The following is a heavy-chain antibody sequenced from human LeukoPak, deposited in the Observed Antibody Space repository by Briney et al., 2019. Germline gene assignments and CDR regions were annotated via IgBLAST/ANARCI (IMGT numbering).Heavy chain of an antibody. J-gene: IGHJ4*02. V-gene: IGHV1-69*13. D-gene: IGHD1-1*01. CDR1: GGTFSSYA. CDR3: ARSVQLERLDFDY. CDR2: IIPTFGTA. Sequence: ASVKVSCKASGGTFSSYAISWVRQAPGQGLEWMGGIIPTFGTANYAQKFQGRVTITADESTSTAYMELSSLRSEDTAVYYCARSVQLERLDFDYWGQGTLVTVSS.